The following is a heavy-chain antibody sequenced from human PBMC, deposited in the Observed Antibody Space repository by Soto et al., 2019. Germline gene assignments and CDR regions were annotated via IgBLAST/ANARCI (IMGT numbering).Heavy chain of an antibody. J-gene: IGHJ4*02. CDR2: ISAYNGNT. CDR3: ASPFCGSQQLVTIGY. D-gene: IGHD6-13*01. Sequence: ASVKVSCKASGYTFTSYGISWVRQAPGQGLEWMGWISAYNGNTNYAQKLQGRVTMTTDTSTSTAYMELRSLRSDDTAVYYCASPFCGSQQLVTIGYCGQGTLVTVSS. CDR1: GYTFTSYG. V-gene: IGHV1-18*04.